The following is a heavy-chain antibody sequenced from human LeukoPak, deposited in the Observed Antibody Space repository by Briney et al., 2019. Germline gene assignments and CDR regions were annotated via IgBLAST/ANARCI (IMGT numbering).Heavy chain of an antibody. J-gene: IGHJ4*02. V-gene: IGHV3-15*01. D-gene: IGHD3-3*01. Sequence: GGSLRLSCAASGFTFSDIWMSWVRQAPGKGLEWVGRIKSNVDGGARDYAAPVKGRFTISRDDSKNTLYLQMSGLKTEDTGVYYCTTDGVDFWSGYYIGNYWGQGTLVAVSS. CDR1: GFTFSDIW. CDR2: IKSNVDGGAR. CDR3: TTDGVDFWSGYYIGNY.